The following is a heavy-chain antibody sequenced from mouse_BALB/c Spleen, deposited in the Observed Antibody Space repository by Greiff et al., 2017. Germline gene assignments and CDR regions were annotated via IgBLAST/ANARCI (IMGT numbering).Heavy chain of an antibody. J-gene: IGHJ4*01. CDR2: ISSGGSYT. D-gene: IGHD3-3*01. Sequence: VQLKESGGDLVKPGGSLKLSCAASGFTFSSYGMSWVRQTPDKRLEWVATISSGGSYTYYPDSVKGRFTISRDNAKNTLYLQMSSLKSEDTAMYYCARHREDAMDYWGQGTSVTVSS. CDR1: GFTFSSYG. CDR3: ARHREDAMDY. V-gene: IGHV5-6*01.